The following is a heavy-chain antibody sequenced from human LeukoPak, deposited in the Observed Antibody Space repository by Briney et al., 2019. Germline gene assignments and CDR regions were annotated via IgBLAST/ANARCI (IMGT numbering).Heavy chain of an antibody. CDR3: AKSGYCSGGSCPPPRRHYYYYYYMDV. CDR1: GLTFNIHS. V-gene: IGHV3-21*01. CDR2: ISSTSTYK. Sequence: GGSLRLFCGASGLTFNIHSMNWARHARGKGLECVSSISSTSTYKCYADSVKGRFTIYRDNAKYALYLQMNSVRAEDTAVYYCAKSGYCSGGSCPPPRRHYYYYYYMDVWGKGTTVTISS. J-gene: IGHJ6*03. D-gene: IGHD2-15*01.